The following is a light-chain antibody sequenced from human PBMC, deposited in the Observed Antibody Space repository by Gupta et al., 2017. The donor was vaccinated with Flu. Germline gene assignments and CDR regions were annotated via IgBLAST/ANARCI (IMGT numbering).Light chain of an antibody. CDR2: SNN. J-gene: IGLJ1*01. CDR3: AAWDDSLNGYV. Sequence: QSVLTQPSSASGTPGQRVTIYCSGSSSNIGRNTVNWYQQLPGTAPKLLIYSNNQRPSGVPDRFSGSKSGTSASLAISGLQSEDEADYYCAAWDDSLNGYVFGTGTKVTVL. V-gene: IGLV1-44*01. CDR1: SSNIGRNT.